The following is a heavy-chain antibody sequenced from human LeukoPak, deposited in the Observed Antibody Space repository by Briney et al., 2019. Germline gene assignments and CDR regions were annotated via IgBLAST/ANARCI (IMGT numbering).Heavy chain of an antibody. D-gene: IGHD3-22*01. J-gene: IGHJ4*02. Sequence: GGSLRLSCAASGFTFSSYGMSWVRQAPGKGLEWVSAISGSGGSTYYADSVKGRFTISRDNSKNTLYLQMNSLRAEDTAVYYCAKDFPYQLYYDSSGLSDYWGQGTLVTVSS. CDR1: GFTFSSYG. V-gene: IGHV3-23*01. CDR3: AKDFPYQLYYDSSGLSDY. CDR2: ISGSGGST.